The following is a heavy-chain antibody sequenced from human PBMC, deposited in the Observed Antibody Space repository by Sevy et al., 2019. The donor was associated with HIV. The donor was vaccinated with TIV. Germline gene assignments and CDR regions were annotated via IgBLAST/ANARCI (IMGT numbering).Heavy chain of an antibody. CDR3: ARDQHDYADNVWTGWFDP. J-gene: IGHJ5*02. Sequence: GGSLRLSCAASGFTFSSYAMHWVRQAPGKGLEGGAVISYDGTNKYYADAVKGRFTISRDNSKKILYVQMNSLRGEDTAVYYCARDQHDYADNVWTGWFDPWGQGTTVTVSS. D-gene: IGHD4-17*01. CDR1: GFTFSSYA. CDR2: ISYDGTNK. V-gene: IGHV3-30-3*01.